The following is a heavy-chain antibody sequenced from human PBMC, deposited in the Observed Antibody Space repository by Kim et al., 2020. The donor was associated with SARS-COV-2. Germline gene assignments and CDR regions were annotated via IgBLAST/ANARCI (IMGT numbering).Heavy chain of an antibody. CDR1: GFTFDDTP. J-gene: IGHJ4*02. V-gene: IGHV3-43*02. CDR2: ISARGDDI. CDR3: TKDDWRFSYVYGGGGIDY. D-gene: IGHD3-16*01. Sequence: GGSLRLSCAASGFTFDDTPMHWVRQAPGKGLEWVSVISARGDDIHYADSVRGRFTISRDNSKNFLYLQMNSLRTEDTAFYYCTKDDWRFSYVYGGGGIDYWGQGTLVTVSS.